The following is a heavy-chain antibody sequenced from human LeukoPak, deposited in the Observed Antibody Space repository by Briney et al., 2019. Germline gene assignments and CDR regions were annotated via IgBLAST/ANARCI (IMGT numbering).Heavy chain of an antibody. CDR1: GFTFSSYG. V-gene: IGHV3-48*03. CDR2: IGSGGTTI. D-gene: IGHD3-22*01. J-gene: IGHJ4*02. Sequence: GGSLRLSCAASGFTFSSYGMNWVRQAPGKGLEWVSYIGSGGTTIYYADSVKGRFTISRDNAKDSLYLQMNSLRAEDTAFYYCVRGHYYDSSGYYYLYYWGPGTLVTVSS. CDR3: VRGHYYDSSGYYYLYY.